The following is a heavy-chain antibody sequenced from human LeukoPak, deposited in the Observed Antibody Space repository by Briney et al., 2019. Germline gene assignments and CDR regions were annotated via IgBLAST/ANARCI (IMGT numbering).Heavy chain of an antibody. CDR2: ISGSGGST. D-gene: IGHD3-22*01. J-gene: IGHJ4*02. CDR3: AKAHKGYYYDSSGQYYFDY. V-gene: IGHV3-23*01. CDR1: GFTFSSYA. Sequence: SGGSLRLSCAASGFTFSSYAMSWVRQALGKGLEWVSAISGSGGSTYYADSVTDWFTISRANSKKTLYLQMNSLRAKDTAVYYCAKAHKGYYYDSSGQYYFDYWGQGTLVTVSS.